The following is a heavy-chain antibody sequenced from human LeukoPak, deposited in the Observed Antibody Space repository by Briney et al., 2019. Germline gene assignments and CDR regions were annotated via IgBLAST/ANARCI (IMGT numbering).Heavy chain of an antibody. CDR1: GYTFTGYY. CDR2: INPNSGGT. V-gene: IGHV1-2*02. J-gene: IGHJ5*02. Sequence: ASVKDSCKASGYTFTGYYMHWVRQAPGQGLEWMGWINPNSGGTNYAQKFQGRVTMTRDTSISTAYMELSRLRSDDTAVYYGARDRRARNWNGWFDPWGQGTLVTVSS. CDR3: ARDRRARNWNGWFDP. D-gene: IGHD1-1*01.